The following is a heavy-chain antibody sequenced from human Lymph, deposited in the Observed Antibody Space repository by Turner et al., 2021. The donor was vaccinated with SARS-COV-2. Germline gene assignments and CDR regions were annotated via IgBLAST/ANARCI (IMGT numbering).Heavy chain of an antibody. V-gene: IGHV3-21*01. CDR3: ARGDYGDYGTVYFDY. CDR2: ISSSSSYI. J-gene: IGHJ4*02. Sequence: EEQLVESGGGLVKPGGSLRLPCAASGFTFSSYSMTWVRQAPGKGLEWVSSISSSSSYIYYADSVKGRFTISRDNAKNALYLQMNSLRAEDTAVYYCARGDYGDYGTVYFDYWGQGTLVTVSS. CDR1: GFTFSSYS. D-gene: IGHD4-17*01.